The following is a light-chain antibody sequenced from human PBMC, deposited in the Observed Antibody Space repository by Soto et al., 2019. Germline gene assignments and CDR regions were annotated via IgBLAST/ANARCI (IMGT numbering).Light chain of an antibody. Sequence: QSVLTQPASVSGSPGQSITISCTGTSSDVGSYNLVSWYQQHPGKAPKFIIYEVTKRPSGVSNRFSGSKSGNTASLTISGLQAEDEADYYCCSYAGSRTFVVFGGWTKLTVL. V-gene: IGLV2-23*02. J-gene: IGLJ2*01. CDR1: SSDVGSYNL. CDR3: CSYAGSRTFVV. CDR2: EVT.